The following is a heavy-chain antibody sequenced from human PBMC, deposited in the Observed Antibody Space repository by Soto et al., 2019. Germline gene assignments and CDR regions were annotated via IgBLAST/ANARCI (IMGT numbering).Heavy chain of an antibody. CDR2: MNPNSGNT. D-gene: IGHD6-13*01. CDR1: GYTFTSYD. CDR3: ARRVYSSSWYYYYYYGMDV. Sequence: QVQLVQSGSEVKKPGASVKVSCKASGYTFTSYDINWVRQATGQGLEWMGWMNPNSGNTGYAQKFQGRVTMTRNTSISTAYRELSSLRSEDTAVYYCARRVYSSSWYYYYYYGMDVWGKGTTVTVSS. J-gene: IGHJ6*04. V-gene: IGHV1-8*01.